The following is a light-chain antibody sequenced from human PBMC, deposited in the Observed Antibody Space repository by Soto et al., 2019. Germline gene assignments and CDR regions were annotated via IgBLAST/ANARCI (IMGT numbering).Light chain of an antibody. V-gene: IGLV1-40*01. CDR1: SSNFGAGYD. Sequence: QSVLTQPPSVSGAPGQRVTISCTGSSSNFGAGYDVHWYQHLPGTAPKLLIYGNSNRPSGVPDRFSGSKSGTSASLAITGLQAEDEADYYCSLYTSENTYVFGTGTKLTVL. CDR2: GNS. CDR3: SLYTSENTYV. J-gene: IGLJ1*01.